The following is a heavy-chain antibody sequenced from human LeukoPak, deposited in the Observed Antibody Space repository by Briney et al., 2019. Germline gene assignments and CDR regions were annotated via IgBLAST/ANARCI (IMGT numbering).Heavy chain of an antibody. CDR1: GGSISSYY. J-gene: IGHJ4*02. Sequence: SETLSLTCTVSGGSISSYYWSWIRQPPGKRPEWIGYFYHTGSTNYNPSLKGRVTISVDTSTNQFSLKLTSMTTADTAIYFCARGANDYGDLIEYWGQGTWVTVSS. CDR2: FYHTGST. V-gene: IGHV4-59*01. D-gene: IGHD4-17*01. CDR3: ARGANDYGDLIEY.